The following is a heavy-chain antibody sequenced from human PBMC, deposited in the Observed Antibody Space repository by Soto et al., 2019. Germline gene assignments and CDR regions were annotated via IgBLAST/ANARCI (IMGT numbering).Heavy chain of an antibody. J-gene: IGHJ6*02. Sequence: PGGSLRLSCAASGFTFSSYGMHWVRQAPGKGLEWVAVISYDGSNKYYADSVKGRFTISRDNSKNTLYLQMNSLRAEDTAVYYCAKESPATGMDVLGQGTTVTVSS. CDR3: AKESPATGMDV. V-gene: IGHV3-30*18. CDR2: ISYDGSNK. CDR1: GFTFSSYG. D-gene: IGHD1-26*01.